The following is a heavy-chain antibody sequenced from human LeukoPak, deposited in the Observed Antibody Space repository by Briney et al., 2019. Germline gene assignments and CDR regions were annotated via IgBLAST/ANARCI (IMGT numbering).Heavy chain of an antibody. J-gene: IGHJ4*02. CDR3: ARRGGGNSAPFDY. V-gene: IGHV3-74*01. CDR1: GFTSSSYW. D-gene: IGHD4-23*01. CDR2: INSDGSST. Sequence: PGGSLRLSCAASGFTSSSYWMHWVRQAPGKGLVWVSRINSDGSSTSYADSVKGRFTISRDNAKNTLYLQMNSLRAEDTAVYYCARRGGGNSAPFDYWGQGTLVTVSS.